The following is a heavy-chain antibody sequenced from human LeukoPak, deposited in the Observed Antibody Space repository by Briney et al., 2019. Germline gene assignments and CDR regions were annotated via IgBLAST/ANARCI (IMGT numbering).Heavy chain of an antibody. CDR3: ARGSRYCSSTSCYDYYYYYMDV. D-gene: IGHD2-2*01. CDR2: INPNRGGT. V-gene: IGHV1-2*02. CDR1: VYTFTGYY. J-gene: IGHJ6*03. Sequence: ASVKVSCKPSVYTFTGYYMHWVRQAPGQGREWMGWINPNRGGTNYAQKFQGRVTMTRDTSISTAYMELSRLRSDDTAVYYCARGSRYCSSTSCYDYYYYYMDVWGKGTTVTVSS.